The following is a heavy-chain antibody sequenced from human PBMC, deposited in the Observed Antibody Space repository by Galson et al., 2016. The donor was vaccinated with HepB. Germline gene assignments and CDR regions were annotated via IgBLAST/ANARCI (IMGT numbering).Heavy chain of an antibody. D-gene: IGHD6-19*01. CDR1: GDSISSSGHY. CDR2: IYYTGKT. J-gene: IGHJ2*01. V-gene: IGHV4-39*01. CDR3: ARIWTPRSDWNWYFDL. Sequence: SETLSLTCTISGDSISSSGHYWGWVRQSPGKGLEWIGSIYYTGKTYYNPSLKSRVTISVDTSQNQFFLKLSSVTAADTTVYYCARIWTPRSDWNWYFDLWGRGTLVTVSS.